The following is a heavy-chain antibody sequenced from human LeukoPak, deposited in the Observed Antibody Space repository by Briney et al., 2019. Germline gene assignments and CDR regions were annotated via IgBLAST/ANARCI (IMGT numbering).Heavy chain of an antibody. D-gene: IGHD1-26*01. CDR1: GGSISSGDYY. V-gene: IGHV4-30-4*01. CDR3: ARGAVGAPYDY. J-gene: IGHJ4*02. CDR2: IYYSGST. Sequence: SQTLSLTCTVSGGSISSGDYYWRWIRQPPGKGLEWIGYIYYSGSTYYNPSPKSRVTISVDTSKNQFSLKLSSVTAADTAVYYCARGAVGAPYDYWGQGTLVTVSS.